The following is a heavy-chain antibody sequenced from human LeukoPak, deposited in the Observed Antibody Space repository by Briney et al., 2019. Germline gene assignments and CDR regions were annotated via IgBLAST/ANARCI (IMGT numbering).Heavy chain of an antibody. CDR2: IKQDGSEK. V-gene: IGHV3-7*01. D-gene: IGHD2-15*01. CDR3: ATDHGGPQK. J-gene: IGHJ4*02. CDR1: GFTFSTYW. Sequence: GGSLRLSCAGSGFTFSTYWMHRVRQAPGKGLEWVANIKQDGSEKYYVDSVKGRFTISRDNAKNSLYLQMNSLRAEDTALSYCATDHGGPQKWGQGTLVTVSS.